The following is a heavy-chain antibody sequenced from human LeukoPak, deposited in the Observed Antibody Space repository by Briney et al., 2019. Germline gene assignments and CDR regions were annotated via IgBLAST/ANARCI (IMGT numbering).Heavy chain of an antibody. J-gene: IGHJ4*02. CDR1: GFTFSSCE. Sequence: PGGSLRLSCAASGFTFSSCEMNWVRQAPGKGLEWLSYISNSGSSKYYADAVRGRFTISRDNAKNSLYLQMNSLRAEDTAVYYCARARVPGELNYWGRGTLVTVSS. CDR2: ISNSGSSK. V-gene: IGHV3-48*03. CDR3: ARARVPGELNY. D-gene: IGHD3-10*01.